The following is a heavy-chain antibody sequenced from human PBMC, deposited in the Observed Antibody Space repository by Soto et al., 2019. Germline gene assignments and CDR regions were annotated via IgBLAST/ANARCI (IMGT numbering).Heavy chain of an antibody. J-gene: IGHJ5*02. CDR1: GGSFSGYY. Sequence: QVQLQQWGAGLLKPSETLSLTCAVYGGSFSGYYWSWIRQPPGKGLEWIGEINHSGSTNYNPSLKSRVTISVDTSKNQFSLKLSSVTAADTAVYYCARVGRLGSGSSWGQGTLVTVSS. D-gene: IGHD3-10*01. CDR3: ARVGRLGSGSS. V-gene: IGHV4-34*01. CDR2: INHSGST.